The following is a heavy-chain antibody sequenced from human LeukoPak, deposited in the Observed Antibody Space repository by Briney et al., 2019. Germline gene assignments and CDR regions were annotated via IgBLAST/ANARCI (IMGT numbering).Heavy chain of an antibody. CDR1: GYSISSGYY. J-gene: IGHJ4*02. CDR3: AGLGGTKGY. D-gene: IGHD2-2*01. Sequence: SETQSLTCAVSGYSISSGYYWGWIRQPPGKGLEWIGSIYHSGSTYYNPSLKSRVTISVDTSKNQFSLKLSSVTAADTAGYYCAGLGGTKGYWGQGTLVTVSS. V-gene: IGHV4-38-2*01. CDR2: IYHSGST.